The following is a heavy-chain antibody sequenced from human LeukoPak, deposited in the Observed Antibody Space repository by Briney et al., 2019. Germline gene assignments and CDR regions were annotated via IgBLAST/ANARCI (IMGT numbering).Heavy chain of an antibody. CDR2: INHSGST. Sequence: SETLSLTCAVYGGSFSGYYWSWIRQPPGKGLEWIGEINHSGSTNYNPSFKSRVTISVDTSKNQFSLKLSSVTAADTAVYYCARVQYTTYYYDSRESYYFDYWGQGTLVTVSS. V-gene: IGHV4-34*01. D-gene: IGHD3-22*01. J-gene: IGHJ4*02. CDR1: GGSFSGYY. CDR3: ARVQYTTYYYDSRESYYFDY.